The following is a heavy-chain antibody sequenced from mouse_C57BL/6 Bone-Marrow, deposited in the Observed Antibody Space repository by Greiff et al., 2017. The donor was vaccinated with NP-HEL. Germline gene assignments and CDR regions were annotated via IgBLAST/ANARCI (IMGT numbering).Heavy chain of an antibody. CDR1: GYTFTSYG. Sequence: VQLVESGAELARPGASVKLSCKASGYTFTSYGISWVKQRTGQGLEWIGEIYPRSGNTYYNEKFKGKATLTADKSSSTAYMELRSLTSEDSAVYFCARWGYYVTRYFDYWGQGTTLTVSS. CDR2: IYPRSGNT. CDR3: ARWGYYVTRYFDY. D-gene: IGHD1-1*01. J-gene: IGHJ2*01. V-gene: IGHV1-81*01.